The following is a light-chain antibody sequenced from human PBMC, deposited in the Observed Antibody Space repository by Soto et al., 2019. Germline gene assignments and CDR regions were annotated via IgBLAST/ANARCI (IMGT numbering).Light chain of an antibody. J-gene: IGKJ1*01. V-gene: IGKV3-20*01. CDR1: QSVSNNY. CDR2: GAS. Sequence: EILLTQSLGTLYLTTGERTTLSYRASQSVSNNYLAWYQQKPGQAPGLLIYGASNRATGIPDRFSGSGSGTDFTLTISRLEPEDFAVYYCQQYGSSGTFGQGTKVDI. CDR3: QQYGSSGT.